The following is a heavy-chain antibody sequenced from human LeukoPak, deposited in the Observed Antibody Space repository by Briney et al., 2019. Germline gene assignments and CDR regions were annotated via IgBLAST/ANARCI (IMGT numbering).Heavy chain of an antibody. CDR3: VRRYDEHNVYDRRFDF. V-gene: IGHV3-74*03. CDR2: ISDDGSIT. D-gene: IGHD5/OR15-5a*01. Sequence: GGSLRLSCAASGFTFSRDWMHWGCHAPGEGLGWVSRISDDGSITTYADSVQGRFTISRDNAKSTVFLQMNSLRVEDTAVYFCVRRYDEHNVYDRRFDFWGQGILVTVSS. J-gene: IGHJ4*02. CDR1: GFTFSRDW.